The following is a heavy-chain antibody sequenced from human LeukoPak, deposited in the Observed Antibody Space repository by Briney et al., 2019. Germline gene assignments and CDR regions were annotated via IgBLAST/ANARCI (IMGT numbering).Heavy chain of an antibody. D-gene: IGHD4-17*01. J-gene: IGHJ3*02. CDR1: DDSFSSHY. CDR3: ARDLVTVTKGFDI. V-gene: IGHV4-59*11. Sequence: PSETLSLTCAVSDDSFSSHYWTWIRQPPGKGLEWIGYISYIGGTNYNPSLKSRVTISIDTSKNQFSLKLSSMTAADTAVYYCARDLVTVTKGFDIWGQGTMVSVSS. CDR2: ISYIGGT.